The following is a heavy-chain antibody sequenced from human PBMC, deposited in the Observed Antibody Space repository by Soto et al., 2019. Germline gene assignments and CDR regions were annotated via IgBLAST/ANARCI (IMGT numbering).Heavy chain of an antibody. D-gene: IGHD6-19*01. CDR2: VSHDGRNT. CDR3: AKGGRQWLVTSDFNY. J-gene: IGHJ4*02. V-gene: IGHV3-30*18. CDR1: GFTFSDYA. Sequence: VQLVESGGGVVQPGRSLRLSCAASGFTFSDYAMHWVRQAPGKGLEWVAVVSHDGRNTHYADSVKGRFTISRDSAKNTVSLETTTPSAEDTAVYCCAKGGRQWLVTSDFNYWGQGAVLTVSS.